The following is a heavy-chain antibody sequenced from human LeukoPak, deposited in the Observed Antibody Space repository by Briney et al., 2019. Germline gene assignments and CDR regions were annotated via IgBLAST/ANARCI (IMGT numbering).Heavy chain of an antibody. J-gene: IGHJ4*02. CDR2: INPNSGGT. CDR1: VYTFTGYY. V-gene: IGHV1-2*02. CDR3: AREHSSSSGKVFDY. Sequence: ASVKVSCKASVYTFTGYYMHWVRQAPGQGLEWMGWINPNSGGTNYAQKFQGRVTMTRDTSISTAYMELSRLRSDDTAVYYCAREHSSSSGKVFDYWGQGTLVTVSS. D-gene: IGHD6-6*01.